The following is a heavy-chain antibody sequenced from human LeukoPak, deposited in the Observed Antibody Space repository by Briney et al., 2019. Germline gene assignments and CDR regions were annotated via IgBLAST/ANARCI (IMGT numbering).Heavy chain of an antibody. Sequence: NSGGSLRLSCAASGFTFSSYSMNWVRQAPGKGLEWVSSISSSSSYIYYADSVKGRFTISRDNAKNSLYLQMNSLRAEDTAVYYXXXXXXXXXXXGXCYPGTRRPKKKYYFDYWGQGTLVTVSS. V-gene: IGHV3-21*01. CDR2: ISSSSSYI. J-gene: IGHJ4*02. D-gene: IGHD1-14*01. CDR1: GFTFSSYS. CDR3: XXXXXXXXXXGXCYPGTRRPKKKYYFDY.